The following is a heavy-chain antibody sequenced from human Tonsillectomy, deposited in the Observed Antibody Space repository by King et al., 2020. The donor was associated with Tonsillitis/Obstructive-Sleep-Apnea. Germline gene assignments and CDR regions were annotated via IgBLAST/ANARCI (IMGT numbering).Heavy chain of an antibody. D-gene: IGHD1-26*01. CDR2: ISSSGSTI. CDR3: ARDLAFLYSGSYEPLFDY. CDR1: GFTFSSYE. V-gene: IGHV3-48*03. Sequence: EVQLVESGGGLVQPGGSLRLSCAASGFTFSSYEMNWVRQAPGKGLEWVSYISSSGSTIYYADSVKGRFTISRDNAKNSLYLQMNSLRAEDTAVYYCARDLAFLYSGSYEPLFDYWGQGTLVTVSS. J-gene: IGHJ4*02.